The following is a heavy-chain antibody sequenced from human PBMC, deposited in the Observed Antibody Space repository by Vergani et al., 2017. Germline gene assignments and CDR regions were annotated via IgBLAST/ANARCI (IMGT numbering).Heavy chain of an antibody. V-gene: IGHV4-59*12. Sequence: QVQLQESGPGLVKPSETLSLTCTVSGGSISSYYWSWIRQPPGKGLEWIGYIYYSGSTNYNPSLKSRVTISVDTSKNQFSLKLSSVTAADTAVYYCARGVYHYDILTGYYNVGYFDYWGQGTLVTVSS. J-gene: IGHJ4*02. CDR2: IYYSGST. CDR3: ARGVYHYDILTGYYNVGYFDY. D-gene: IGHD3-9*01. CDR1: GGSISSYY.